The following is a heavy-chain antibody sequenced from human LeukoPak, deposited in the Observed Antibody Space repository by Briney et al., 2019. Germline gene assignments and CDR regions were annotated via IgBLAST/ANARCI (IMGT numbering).Heavy chain of an antibody. Sequence: GGSLRLSCAASGFTFSSYGMHWVRQAPGKGLEWVAVISYDGSNKYYADSVKGRFTISRDNSKNTLYLQMNSLRAEDTAVYYCANLVHQGDLAFDYWGQGTLVTVSS. D-gene: IGHD6-6*01. V-gene: IGHV3-30*18. J-gene: IGHJ4*02. CDR3: ANLVHQGDLAFDY. CDR1: GFTFSSYG. CDR2: ISYDGSNK.